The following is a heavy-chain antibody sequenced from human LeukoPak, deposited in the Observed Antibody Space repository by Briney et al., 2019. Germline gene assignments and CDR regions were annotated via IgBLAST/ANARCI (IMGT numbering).Heavy chain of an antibody. Sequence: GGSLRLSCAASGFTFSSYGMHWVRQAPGKGLEWVAVIWYDGSNKYYADSVKGRFTISRDNSKNTLYLQMNSLRADDTAVYYCARDGDGSGEKTHDAFDIWGQGTMVTVSS. D-gene: IGHD3-10*01. J-gene: IGHJ3*02. CDR3: ARDGDGSGEKTHDAFDI. CDR2: IWYDGSNK. CDR1: GFTFSSYG. V-gene: IGHV3-33*01.